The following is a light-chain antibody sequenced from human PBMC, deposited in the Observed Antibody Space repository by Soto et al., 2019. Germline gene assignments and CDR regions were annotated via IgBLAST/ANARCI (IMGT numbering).Light chain of an antibody. Sequence: DIVMTQSPDSLAVSLGERATINCKSSRSLLYNPNNKIYLAWYQQKSGQPPKLLIQWASTRESGVPDRFSGSGAGTYFTLTISSPQAEDVAVYYWKKYYFTPYIFARGTRREIK. V-gene: IGKV4-1*01. J-gene: IGKJ2*01. CDR3: KKYYFTPYI. CDR2: WAS. CDR1: RSLLYNPNNKIY.